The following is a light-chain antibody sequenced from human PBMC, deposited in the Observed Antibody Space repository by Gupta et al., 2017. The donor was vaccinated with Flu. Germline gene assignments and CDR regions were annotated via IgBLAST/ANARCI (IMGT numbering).Light chain of an antibody. CDR3: ATWDYSLNVYV. J-gene: IGLJ1*01. Sequence: SVLTPPHSVSDATRKTVTILCSRSSSNVGNNAVYWYQQCPGKAPKLLIYYDELLPSWCSDRFSGSKSGTSASLASNGLQSEDEADYYCATWDYSLNVYVFGTGTKFTVL. V-gene: IGLV1-36*01. CDR1: SSNVGNNA. CDR2: YDE.